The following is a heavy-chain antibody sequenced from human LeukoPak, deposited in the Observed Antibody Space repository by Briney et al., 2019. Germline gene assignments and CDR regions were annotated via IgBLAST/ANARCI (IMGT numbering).Heavy chain of an antibody. J-gene: IGHJ4*02. V-gene: IGHV3-48*03. Sequence: GGSLRLSCAASGFTFSSYEMNWVRQAPGKGLEWVSYISSSGSTIYYADSVKGRFTISRDNAKNPLYLQMNSLRAEDTAVYYCASPRGYSYDHFDYWGQGTLVTVSS. D-gene: IGHD5-18*01. CDR1: GFTFSSYE. CDR2: ISSSGSTI. CDR3: ASPRGYSYDHFDY.